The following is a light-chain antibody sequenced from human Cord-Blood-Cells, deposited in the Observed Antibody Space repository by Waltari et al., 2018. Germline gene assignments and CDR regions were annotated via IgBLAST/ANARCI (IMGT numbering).Light chain of an antibody. Sequence: QSALTQPASVSGSPGQSITISCTGTSSDVGRYNLVSWYQRHPGKAPKLMIYEGRKLPVGVSNRCPGSKSGNTAYLAIAGLQAEDDADYYCCSYAGSSTKYVFGTGTKVTVL. V-gene: IGLV2-23*01. J-gene: IGLJ1*01. CDR3: CSYAGSSTKYV. CDR1: SSDVGRYNL. CDR2: EGR.